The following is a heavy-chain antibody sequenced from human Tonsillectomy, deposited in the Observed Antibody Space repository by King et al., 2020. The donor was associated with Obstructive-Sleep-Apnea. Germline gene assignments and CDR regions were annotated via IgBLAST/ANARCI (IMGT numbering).Heavy chain of an antibody. Sequence: VQLVESGAEVKKPGSSVKVSCKASGGTFSSYVISWVRQAPGQGLEWMGGIIPIFGTPNYAQKFQGRVTITADESTSTAYMELSSLRSEDTAVYYCAKDGDYYGSGSRTLLVYYGMDVWGQGTTVTVSS. D-gene: IGHD3-10*01. J-gene: IGHJ6*02. V-gene: IGHV1-69*01. CDR3: AKDGDYYGSGSRTLLVYYGMDV. CDR1: GGTFSSYV. CDR2: IIPIFGTP.